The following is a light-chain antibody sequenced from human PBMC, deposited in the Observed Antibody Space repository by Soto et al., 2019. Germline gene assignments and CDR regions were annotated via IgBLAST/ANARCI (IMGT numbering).Light chain of an antibody. CDR1: QSVGSW. Sequence: DIQMTQSPSTLSASEGDRVTISCRASQSVGSWLAWYQQKPGKAPKFLIYDASTLESGVPSRFSGSGSGTEFTLTISSLQPDDFATYYCQQYDNYPLTFGGGTKV. CDR3: QQYDNYPLT. J-gene: IGKJ4*01. V-gene: IGKV1-5*01. CDR2: DAS.